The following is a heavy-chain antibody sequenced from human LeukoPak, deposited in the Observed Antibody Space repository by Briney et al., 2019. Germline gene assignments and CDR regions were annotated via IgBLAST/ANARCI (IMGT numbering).Heavy chain of an antibody. D-gene: IGHD2-8*01. Sequence: SETLSLTCTVSGGSISNYYWNWIRQPPGKGLEWVGHISYSGGTKYNPSLQSRVTISIDTSKNQFSLNLSSVTAADTAVYYCARRVIMSAAGVPDTWLDPWGQGILVTVSS. J-gene: IGHJ5*02. CDR3: ARRVIMSAAGVPDTWLDP. CDR1: GGSISNYY. CDR2: ISYSGGT. V-gene: IGHV4-59*08.